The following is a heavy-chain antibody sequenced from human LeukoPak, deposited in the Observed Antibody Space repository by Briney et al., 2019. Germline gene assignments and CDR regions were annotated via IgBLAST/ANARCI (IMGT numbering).Heavy chain of an antibody. CDR3: ASHCSSTSCYGTDY. J-gene: IGHJ4*02. V-gene: IGHV4-61*02. CDR2: IYTSGST. D-gene: IGHD2-2*01. CDR1: GGSISSGSYY. Sequence: SETLSLTCTVSGGSISSGSYYWSWLRQPAGKGLEWIGRIYTSGSTNYNPSLKSRVTISVDTPKNQFSLKLSSVTAADTAVYYCASHCSSTSCYGTDYWGQGTLVTVSS.